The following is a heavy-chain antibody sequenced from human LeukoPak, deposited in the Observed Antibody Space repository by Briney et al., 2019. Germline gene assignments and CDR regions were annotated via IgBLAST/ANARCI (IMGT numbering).Heavy chain of an antibody. CDR1: GFTFSSYA. CDR2: ISYDGSNK. Sequence: PGGSQRLSCAASGFTFSSYAMHWVRQAPGKGLEWVAVISYDGSNKYYADSVKGRFTISRDNSKNTLYLQMNSLRAEDTAVYNCARAKWRVGATTEAVFDYWGQGTLVTVSS. D-gene: IGHD1-26*01. CDR3: ARAKWRVGATTEAVFDY. V-gene: IGHV3-30-3*01. J-gene: IGHJ4*02.